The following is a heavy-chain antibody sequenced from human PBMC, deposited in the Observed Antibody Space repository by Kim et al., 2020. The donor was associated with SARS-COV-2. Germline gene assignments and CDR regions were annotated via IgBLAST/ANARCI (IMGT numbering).Heavy chain of an antibody. CDR3: ARDYYDSSGYKPNAFDI. Sequence: GGSLRLSCAASGFTFSSYSMNWVRQAPGKGLEWVSSISSSSSYIYYADSVKGRFTISRDNAKNSLYLQMNSLRAEDTAVYYCARDYYDSSGYKPNAFDIWGQGTMVTVSS. CDR2: ISSSSSYI. J-gene: IGHJ3*02. D-gene: IGHD3-22*01. V-gene: IGHV3-21*01. CDR1: GFTFSSYS.